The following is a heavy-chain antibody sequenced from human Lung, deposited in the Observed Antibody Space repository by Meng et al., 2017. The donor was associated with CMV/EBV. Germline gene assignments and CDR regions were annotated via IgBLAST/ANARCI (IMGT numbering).Heavy chain of an antibody. V-gene: IGHV4-61*01. CDR1: GDSVSSGPYY. D-gene: IGHD3-3*01. J-gene: IGHJ5*02. Sequence: SETLSLTCTVSGDSVSSGPYYWSWIGQPPGKGLEWIGYLYYSGDTNYNPSLKSRVTMSVDTSKNQFFLKLRSVTAADTAVYYCARLLRGYDSVGWFDPWGQGTLVTVSS. CDR3: ARLLRGYDSVGWFDP. CDR2: LYYSGDT.